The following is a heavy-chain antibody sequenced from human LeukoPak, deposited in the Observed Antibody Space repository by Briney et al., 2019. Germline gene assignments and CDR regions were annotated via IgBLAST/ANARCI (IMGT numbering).Heavy chain of an antibody. CDR3: AREGYGSGSYPHFDY. D-gene: IGHD3-10*01. J-gene: IGHJ4*02. Sequence: KSSETLSLTCAVSGYSISSGYYWGWIRQPPGKGLEWIGSIYHSGSTYYNPSLKSRVTISVDTSKNQFSLKLSSVTAADTAVYYCAREGYGSGSYPHFDYWGQGTLVTVSS. CDR1: GYSISSGYY. V-gene: IGHV4-38-2*02. CDR2: IYHSGST.